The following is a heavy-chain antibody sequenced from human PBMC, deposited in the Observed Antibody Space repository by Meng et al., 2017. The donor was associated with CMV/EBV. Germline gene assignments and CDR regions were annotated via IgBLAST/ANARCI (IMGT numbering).Heavy chain of an antibody. CDR1: GFTFSSYG. CDR3: AKDRGFGVVIPWFDP. J-gene: IGHJ5*02. Sequence: GESLKISCAASGFTFSSYGMHWVRQAPGKGLEWVAFIRYGGSNKYYADSVKGRFAISRDNSKNTLYLQMNSLRAEGTAVYYCAKDRGFGVVIPWFDPWGQGTLVTVSS. V-gene: IGHV3-30*02. CDR2: IRYGGSNK. D-gene: IGHD3-3*01.